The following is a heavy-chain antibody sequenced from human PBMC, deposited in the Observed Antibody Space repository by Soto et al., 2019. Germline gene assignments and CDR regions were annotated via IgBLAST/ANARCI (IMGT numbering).Heavy chain of an antibody. CDR2: INPSGGST. CDR1: GYTFTSYY. Sequence: QVQLVQSGAEVKKPGASVKVSCKASGYTFTSYYMHWVRQAPGQGLEWMGIINPSGGSTSYAQKFQGRGTMTRDTSTSTVYMELSSLRSEDTAVYYGARGGELRRGLDYWGQGTLVTVSS. V-gene: IGHV1-46*01. CDR3: ARGGELRRGLDY. J-gene: IGHJ4*02. D-gene: IGHD1-26*01.